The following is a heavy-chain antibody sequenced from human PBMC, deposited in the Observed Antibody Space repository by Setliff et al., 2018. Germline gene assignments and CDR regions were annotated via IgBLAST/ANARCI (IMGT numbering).Heavy chain of an antibody. CDR2: ISSGSISTT. V-gene: IGHV3-48*01. CDR3: ARVPRIIIMVGVISHYYYMDV. J-gene: IGHJ6*03. D-gene: IGHD3-3*02. CDR1: GFTFSIYS. Sequence: PGGSLRLSCAASGFTFSIYSMNWLRQAPGKGLEWVSYISSGSISTTHYADSVKGRFTISRDNAKNSLYLQMNSLRAEDTALYYCARVPRIIIMVGVISHYYYMDVWGKGTTVTVSS.